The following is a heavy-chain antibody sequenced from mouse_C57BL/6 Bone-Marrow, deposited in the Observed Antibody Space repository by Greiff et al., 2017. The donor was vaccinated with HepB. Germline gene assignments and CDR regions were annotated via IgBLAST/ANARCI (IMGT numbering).Heavy chain of an antibody. V-gene: IGHV5-12*01. CDR2: ISNGGGST. CDR1: GFTFSDYY. D-gene: IGHD2-3*01. J-gene: IGHJ2*01. Sequence: DVQLVESGGGLVQPGGSLKLSCAASGFTFSDYYMYWVRQTPEKRLEWVAYISNGGGSTYYPDTVKGRFTISRDNAKNTLYLQMSRLKSEDTAMYYCARRDGYYGYFDYWGQGTTLTVSS. CDR3: ARRDGYYGYFDY.